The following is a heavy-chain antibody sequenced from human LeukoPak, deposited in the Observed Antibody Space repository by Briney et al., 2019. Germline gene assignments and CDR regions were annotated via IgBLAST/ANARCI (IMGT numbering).Heavy chain of an antibody. V-gene: IGHV5-51*01. D-gene: IGHD2-15*01. CDR2: ISDT. CDR3: ATLLRSFDAFDI. Sequence: GEPLKISCKGSGYSFTSYWIGWVRQMPGKGLEWMGIISDTRYSPSFQGQVTISADKSISTAYLQWSSLKASDTAMYYCATLLRSFDAFDIWGQGTMVTVSS. CDR1: GYSFTSYW. J-gene: IGHJ3*02.